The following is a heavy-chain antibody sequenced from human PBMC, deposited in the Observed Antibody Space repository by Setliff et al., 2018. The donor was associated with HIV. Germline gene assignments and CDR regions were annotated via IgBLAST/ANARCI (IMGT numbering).Heavy chain of an antibody. D-gene: IGHD3-22*01. V-gene: IGHV3-30*04. CDR1: GFTFSRHA. CDR2: ISYDGGNK. CDR3: ARGYCDTSGCLRGGDVS. Sequence: GGSLRLSCAASGFTFSRHAMHWVRQAPGKGLEWVTVISYDGGNKDYADSVKGRFTISRDNSKNTLYLQMNSLRTEDTAVYYCARGYCDTSGCLRGGDVSWGQGTLVTVSS. J-gene: IGHJ5*02.